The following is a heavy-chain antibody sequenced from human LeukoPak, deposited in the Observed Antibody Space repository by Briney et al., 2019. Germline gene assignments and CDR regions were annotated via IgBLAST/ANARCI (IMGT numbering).Heavy chain of an antibody. V-gene: IGHV3-23*01. CDR2: ISASGVST. CDR3: AKEYGPGSYYYDY. Sequence: GGSLRLSCAASGFTFSTYAMTWVRQAPGKGLEWVSGISASGVSTHYADSVKGRFTISRDNSKNTLYLQMNSLRAEDMAVYHCAKEYGPGSYYYDYWGQGTLVTVSS. D-gene: IGHD3-10*01. J-gene: IGHJ4*02. CDR1: GFTFSTYA.